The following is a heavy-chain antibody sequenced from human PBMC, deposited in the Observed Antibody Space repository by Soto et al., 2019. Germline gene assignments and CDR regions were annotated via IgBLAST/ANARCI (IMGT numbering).Heavy chain of an antibody. Sequence: SETLSLTCTVSGGSISSSSYYWGWIRQPPGKGLEWIGSIYYSGSTYYNPSLKSRFTISLDTSKNHFSLKLSSGTAADRAVYYCARHVLDQAFRSGSLPPVVPTYYYYGMDVWDQETTVAVS. J-gene: IGHJ6*02. CDR3: ARHVLDQAFRSGSLPPVVPTYYYYGMDV. CDR2: IYYSGST. CDR1: GGSISSSSYY. D-gene: IGHD3-3*01. V-gene: IGHV4-39*01.